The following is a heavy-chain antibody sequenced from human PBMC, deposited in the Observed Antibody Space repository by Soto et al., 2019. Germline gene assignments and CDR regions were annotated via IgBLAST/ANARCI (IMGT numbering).Heavy chain of an antibody. CDR1: GGSISSYY. CDR3: ARALSVSYYDSSGYAKGKGYYYYYGMDV. CDR2: IYTSGST. Sequence: SETLSLTCTVSGGSISSYYWGWIRQPAGKGLEWIGRIYTSGSTNYNPSLKSRVTMSVDTSKNQFSLKLSSVTAADTAVYYCARALSVSYYDSSGYAKGKGYYYYYGMDVWGQGTTVTVSS. D-gene: IGHD3-22*01. J-gene: IGHJ6*02. V-gene: IGHV4-4*07.